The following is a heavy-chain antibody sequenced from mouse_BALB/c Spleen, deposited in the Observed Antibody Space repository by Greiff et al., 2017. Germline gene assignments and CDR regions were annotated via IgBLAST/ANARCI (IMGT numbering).Heavy chain of an antibody. CDR1: GFSFSRYS. J-gene: IGHJ4*01. CDR2: IWGGGST. D-gene: IGHD2-4*01. V-gene: IGHV2-6-4*01. CDR3: DRRGGSTLIKDAMDY. Sequence: VQLQESGPGLVAPSQSLSLTCTVSGFSFSRYSVHWVRQPPGKGLEWLGMIWGGGSTDYNSALKSSLSISKDNSKSQVFLKMNRLQTDDTDMYYCDRRGGSTLIKDAMDYWGQGTSVTVSS.